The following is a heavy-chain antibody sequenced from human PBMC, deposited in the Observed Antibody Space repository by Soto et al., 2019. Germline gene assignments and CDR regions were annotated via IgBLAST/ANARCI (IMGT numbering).Heavy chain of an antibody. CDR3: ARRSSGWYFDY. CDR2: ISGSGGST. D-gene: IGHD6-19*01. Sequence: GGSLRLSCAASGFTFSSYAMSWVRQAPGKGLEWVSAISGSGGSTYYADSVKGRFTISRDNSKNTLYLQMNSLRAEDTAIYYCARRSSGWYFDYWGQGTLVTVSS. J-gene: IGHJ4*02. CDR1: GFTFSSYA. V-gene: IGHV3-23*01.